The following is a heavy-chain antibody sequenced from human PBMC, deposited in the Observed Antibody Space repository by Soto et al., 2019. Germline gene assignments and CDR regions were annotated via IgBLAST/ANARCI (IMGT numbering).Heavy chain of an antibody. CDR2: IDPSDSRT. Sequence: GESLKISCEASGYMFPIYQISWVRQMPGKGLEWVGKIDPSDSRTMYRPSSRARITISVDKSINTAYLEWGRLKASDTAMYYCARQDSNGDFDFWGQGTQVTVSS. CDR1: GYMFPIYQ. CDR3: ARQDSNGDFDF. V-gene: IGHV5-10-1*01. J-gene: IGHJ4*02. D-gene: IGHD2-8*01.